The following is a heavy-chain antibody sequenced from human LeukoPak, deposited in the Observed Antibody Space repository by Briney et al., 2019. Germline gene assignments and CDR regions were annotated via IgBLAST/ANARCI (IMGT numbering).Heavy chain of an antibody. CDR2: IYYSGST. J-gene: IGHJ4*02. V-gene: IGHV4-59*12. CDR1: GGSISTYY. Sequence: SETLSLTCTVSGGSISTYYWSWIRQPPGKGLEWIGYIYYSGSTKYNPSLKSRVSMSVDTSKNQLSLKLSSVTAADTAVYYCARNGDRHIDYWGQGTLVTVSS. D-gene: IGHD4-17*01. CDR3: ARNGDRHIDY.